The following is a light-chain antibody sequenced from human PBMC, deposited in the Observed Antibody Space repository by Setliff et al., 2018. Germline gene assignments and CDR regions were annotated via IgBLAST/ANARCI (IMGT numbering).Light chain of an antibody. CDR1: IGDVGAYDF. J-gene: IGLJ1*01. Sequence: QSALAQPASVSGSPGQSITISCSGTIGDVGAYDFVSWYQHHPGKAPKLVIYEVTNRPSGISNRFSGSKSGNSASLIISGLQAEDEADYYCSAYEGGNNYVFGSGTKVTVL. CDR2: EVT. V-gene: IGLV2-14*01. CDR3: SAYEGGNNYV.